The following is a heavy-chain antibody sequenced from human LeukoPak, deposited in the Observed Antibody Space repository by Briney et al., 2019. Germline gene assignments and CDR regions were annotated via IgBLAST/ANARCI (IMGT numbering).Heavy chain of an antibody. Sequence: GGSLRLSCVASGFTFNSYWMSWVRQAPGKGLEWVDNIKEDETEKYYVDSVRGRFTLSRDNAENSLYLQMSSLRAEDTAVYYCARDHHDVLTGYYSNYYNYYYMDVWGKGTTVTVSS. D-gene: IGHD3-9*01. CDR3: ARDHHDVLTGYYSNYYNYYYMDV. J-gene: IGHJ6*03. V-gene: IGHV3-7*01. CDR1: GFTFNSYW. CDR2: IKEDETEK.